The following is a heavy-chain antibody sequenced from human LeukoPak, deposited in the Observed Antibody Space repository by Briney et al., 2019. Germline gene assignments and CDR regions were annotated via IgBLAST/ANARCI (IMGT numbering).Heavy chain of an antibody. J-gene: IGHJ6*02. CDR3: AREAMEREVLANYYYYGMDV. CDR2: INHSGST. D-gene: IGHD1-1*01. V-gene: IGHV4-34*01. CDR1: GGSFSGYY. Sequence: SETLSLTCAVYGGSFSGYYWSWIRQPPGKGLEWIREINHSGSTNYNPSLKSRVTISVDTSKNQFSLKLSSVTAADTAVYYCAREAMEREVLANYYYYGMDVWGQGTTVTVSS.